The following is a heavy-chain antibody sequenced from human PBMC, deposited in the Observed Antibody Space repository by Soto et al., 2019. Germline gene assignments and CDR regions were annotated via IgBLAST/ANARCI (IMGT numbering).Heavy chain of an antibody. CDR1: GGSFSGYY. CDR3: ARVPTTVTTYFDY. J-gene: IGHJ4*02. D-gene: IGHD4-17*01. CDR2: INHSGST. Sequence: QVQLQQWGAGLLKPSETLSLTCAVYGGSFSGYYWSWIRQPPGKGLEWIGEINHSGSTNYNPSLKSRVTRSVDTSKNQSALKLGSVTAADTAVYYCARVPTTVTTYFDYWGQGTLVTVSS. V-gene: IGHV4-34*01.